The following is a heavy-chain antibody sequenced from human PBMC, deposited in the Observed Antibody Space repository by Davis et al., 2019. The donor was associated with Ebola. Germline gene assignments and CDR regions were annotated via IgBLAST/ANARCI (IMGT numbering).Heavy chain of an antibody. CDR2: IKSKTDGGTT. V-gene: IGHV3-15*01. D-gene: IGHD2-2*01. CDR1: GFTFSNAW. Sequence: GGSLRLSCAASGFTFSNAWMSWVRQAPGKGLEWVGRIKSKTDGGTTDYAAPVKGRFTISRDDSKNTLYLQMNSLKTEDTAVYYCTTLGGCSGTSCSNWFDPWGQGTLVTVSS. J-gene: IGHJ5*02. CDR3: TTLGGCSGTSCSNWFDP.